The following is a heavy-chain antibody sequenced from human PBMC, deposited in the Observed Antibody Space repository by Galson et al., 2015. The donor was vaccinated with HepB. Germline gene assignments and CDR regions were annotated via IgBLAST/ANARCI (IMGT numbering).Heavy chain of an antibody. CDR3: ARDGALGYCSGGSCYEVQPYYYYGMDV. V-gene: IGHV1-46*01. Sequence: SVKVSCKASGYTFTSYYMHWVRQAPGQGLEWMGIINPSGGSTSYAQKFQGRVTMTRDTSTSTVYMELSSLRSEDTAVYYCARDGALGYCSGGSCYEVQPYYYYGMDVWGQGTTVTVSS. D-gene: IGHD2-15*01. J-gene: IGHJ6*02. CDR1: GYTFTSYY. CDR2: INPSGGST.